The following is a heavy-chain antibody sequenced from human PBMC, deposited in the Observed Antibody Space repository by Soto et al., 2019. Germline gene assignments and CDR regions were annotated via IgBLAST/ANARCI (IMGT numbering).Heavy chain of an antibody. CDR1: GYTFTTYG. D-gene: IGHD6-13*01. Sequence: AASVKVSCKASGYTFTTYGISWVRQAPGQGLEWMGWISGYNGNTNYAQNPQGRVTMTTDTSTSTAYMELRSLRSDDTAMYYCARDNFRSSSWYYTFDYWGQGTLVTVSS. CDR2: ISGYNGNT. CDR3: ARDNFRSSSWYYTFDY. J-gene: IGHJ4*02. V-gene: IGHV1-18*04.